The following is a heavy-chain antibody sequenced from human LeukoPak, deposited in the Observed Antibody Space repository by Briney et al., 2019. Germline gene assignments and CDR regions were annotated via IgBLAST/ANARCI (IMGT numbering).Heavy chain of an antibody. V-gene: IGHV3-48*03. CDR1: GFTLSSYE. D-gene: IGHD6-13*01. J-gene: IGHJ4*02. CDR3: ARGPYSSNWYVDY. CDR2: ISRTGNSI. Sequence: GRSLRLSCAASGFTLSSYEMNWVRLAPGKGLEWISYISRTGNSIYYADSVKGRFTISRDSAKNSLYLQMNSLRAEDTAVYYCARGPYSSNWYVDYWGQGTLVTVAS.